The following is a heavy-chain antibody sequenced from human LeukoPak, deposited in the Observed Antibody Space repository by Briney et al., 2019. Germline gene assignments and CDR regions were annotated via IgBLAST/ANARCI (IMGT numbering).Heavy chain of an antibody. D-gene: IGHD3-16*01. J-gene: IGHJ4*02. Sequence: PGRSLRLSCAASGFTFSSYAMSWVRQAPGKGLEWVSAISGSGGSTYYADSVKGRFTISRDNSKNTLYLQMNSLIAEDTAVYYCAKDLGVILCTFGGVSPTAPFDYWGQGTLVTVSS. V-gene: IGHV3-23*01. CDR3: AKDLGVILCTFGGVSPTAPFDY. CDR1: GFTFSSYA. CDR2: ISGSGGST.